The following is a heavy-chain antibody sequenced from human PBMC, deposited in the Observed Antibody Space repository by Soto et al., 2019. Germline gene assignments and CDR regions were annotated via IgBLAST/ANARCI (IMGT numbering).Heavy chain of an antibody. D-gene: IGHD5-12*01. CDR2: IIPIFGTA. Sequence: SVKVSCKASGGTFSSYAISWVRQAPGQGLEWMGGIIPIFGTANYAQKFQGRVTITADKSTSTAYMELSSLRSEDTAVYYCASSRDGYNSYDYWGQGTLVTVPS. CDR1: GGTFSSYA. J-gene: IGHJ4*02. CDR3: ASSRDGYNSYDY. V-gene: IGHV1-69*06.